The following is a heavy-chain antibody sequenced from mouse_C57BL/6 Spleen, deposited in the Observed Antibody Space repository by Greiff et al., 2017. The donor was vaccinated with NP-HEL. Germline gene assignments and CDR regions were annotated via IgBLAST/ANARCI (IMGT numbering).Heavy chain of an antibody. CDR2: IYPRSGNN. CDR3: SREEDLTGRAAPFAY. CDR1: GYTFTSYG. J-gene: IGHJ3*01. Sequence: QVQLQQSGAELARPGASVKLSCKASGYTFTSYGISWVKQRTGQGLEWIGEIYPRSGNNYYNEKFKGKATLTADKSSSTAYMELRSLTSEDSAVYFCSREEDLTGRAAPFAYWGQGTLVTVSA. V-gene: IGHV1-81*01. D-gene: IGHD4-1*01.